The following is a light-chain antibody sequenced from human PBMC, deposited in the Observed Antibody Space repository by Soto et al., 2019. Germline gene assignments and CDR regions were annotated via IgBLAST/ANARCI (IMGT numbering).Light chain of an antibody. CDR1: QSVSSRY. CDR2: GAS. J-gene: IGKJ1*01. Sequence: EIVLTQSPGTLSLSPGDTATLSCRASQSVSSRYLGWYQQRPGQAPRLLIYGASSRATGIPDRFSGSGSGTDFTLTISRLEPEDFAVYYCQQYKSWRTFGQGTNVEIK. CDR3: QQYKSWRT. V-gene: IGKV3-20*01.